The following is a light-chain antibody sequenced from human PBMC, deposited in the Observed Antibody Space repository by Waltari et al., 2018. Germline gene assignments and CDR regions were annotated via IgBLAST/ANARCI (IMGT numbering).Light chain of an antibody. V-gene: IGLV8-61*01. CDR1: SGSVSTSYY. CDR2: SPN. J-gene: IGLJ3*02. Sequence: QTVVTQEPSFSVSPGGTVTLTCGLSSGSVSTSYYPSWYQQTPGQAPRTLIYSPNARASGVPDRFSGSILGDKAALTITGAQADDESAYYCVLYMGSGISVFGGGTKLTVL. CDR3: VLYMGSGISV.